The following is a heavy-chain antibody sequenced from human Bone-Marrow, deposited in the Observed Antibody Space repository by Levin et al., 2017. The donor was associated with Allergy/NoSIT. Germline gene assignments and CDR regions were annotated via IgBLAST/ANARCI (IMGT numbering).Heavy chain of an antibody. D-gene: IGHD3-16*01. CDR3: ARGWGGDGESFDY. V-gene: IGHV4-31*02. Sequence: PSQTLSLTCAVSGASVNGGGDYWTWIRQFRGGGLEWIGYIYYNEHTYYNPSLKSRVFISVDRSKNQFSLQLTSVTAADTAVYYCARGWGGDGESFDYWGQGILVTVSS. J-gene: IGHJ4*02. CDR2: IYYNEHT. CDR1: GASVNGGGDY.